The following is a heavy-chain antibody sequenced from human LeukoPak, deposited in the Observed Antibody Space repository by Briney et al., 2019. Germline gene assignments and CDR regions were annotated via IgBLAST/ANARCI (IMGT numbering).Heavy chain of an antibody. CDR1: GFTVSRSF. CDR3: AHTYGSGSYFFDY. J-gene: IGHJ4*02. D-gene: IGHD3-10*01. Sequence: GGSLRLSCAASGFTVSRSFMSWVRQAPGKGLEWVSIIYSGGTTYYADSVGGRFTISRENSKNTLYLQMNSLRVEDTAVYYCAHTYGSGSYFFDYWGQGALVTVSS. V-gene: IGHV3-66*01. CDR2: IYSGGTT.